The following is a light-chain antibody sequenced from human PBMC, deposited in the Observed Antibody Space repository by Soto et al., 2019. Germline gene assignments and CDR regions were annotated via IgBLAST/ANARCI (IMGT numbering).Light chain of an antibody. CDR1: QSVSSSY. V-gene: IGKV3-20*01. Sequence: EMVLTQSPGTLSLSPGERATLSCRASQSVSSSYLAWYQQKPGQAPRLLIYGASSRATGIPDRFSGSGSGTDFTLTISRLEPEDFAVYYCQHYDSSPKTFGQGTKVDSK. J-gene: IGKJ1*01. CDR2: GAS. CDR3: QHYDSSPKT.